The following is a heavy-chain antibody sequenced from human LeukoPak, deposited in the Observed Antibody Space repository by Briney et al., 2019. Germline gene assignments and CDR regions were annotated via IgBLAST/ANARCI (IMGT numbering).Heavy chain of an antibody. J-gene: IGHJ4*02. Sequence: GGSLRLSCAASGFTFSSYEMNWVRQAPGKGLEWVSYISSSSSTIYYADSVKGRFTISRDNAKNSLYLQMNSLRAEDTAVYYCASPPGSGLDYWGQGTLVTVSS. D-gene: IGHD2-15*01. CDR2: ISSSSSTI. V-gene: IGHV3-48*01. CDR3: ASPPGSGLDY. CDR1: GFTFSSYE.